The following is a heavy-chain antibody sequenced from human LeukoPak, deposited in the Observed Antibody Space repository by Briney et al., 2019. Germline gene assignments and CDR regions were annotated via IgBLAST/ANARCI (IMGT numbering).Heavy chain of an antibody. D-gene: IGHD2-21*02. CDR1: GFTFSSYE. J-gene: IGHJ3*02. CDR3: AREKHCGGDCYAFDI. CDR2: ISNSGHTI. V-gene: IGHV3-48*03. Sequence: PGGSLRLSCAASGFTFSSYEMNWVRQAPGKGLEWVSYISNSGHTIYYADSVKGRFTISRDNAKNSLYLQMNSLRAEDTALYYCAREKHCGGDCYAFDIWGQGTMVTVSS.